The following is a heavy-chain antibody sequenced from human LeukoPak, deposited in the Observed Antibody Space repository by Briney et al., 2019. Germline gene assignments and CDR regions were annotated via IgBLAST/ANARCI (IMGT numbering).Heavy chain of an antibody. Sequence: GASVKVSCKASGYTFTGYYMHWLRQAPGQGLEWMGWINPNSGGTNYAQKFQGRVTMTRDTSISTAYMELSRLRSDDTAVYYCARDPPPDSSGYGYFDYWGQGTLVTVSS. V-gene: IGHV1-2*02. D-gene: IGHD3-22*01. J-gene: IGHJ4*02. CDR3: ARDPPPDSSGYGYFDY. CDR1: GYTFTGYY. CDR2: INPNSGGT.